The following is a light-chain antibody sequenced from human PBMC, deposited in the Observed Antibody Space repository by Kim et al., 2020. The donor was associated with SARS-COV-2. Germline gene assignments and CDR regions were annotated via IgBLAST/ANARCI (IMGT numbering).Light chain of an antibody. CDR3: QQLNSYPIT. CDR1: QGITSY. V-gene: IGKV1-9*01. CDR2: AAS. J-gene: IGKJ5*01. Sequence: DIQLTQSPSFLSASIGDRVTITCRASQGITSYLAWYQQKPGKAPRLLIYAASTLQGGVSSRFSGSGSGTEFTLTIGSLQPEDFATYYCQQLNSYPITFVQGTRLEIK.